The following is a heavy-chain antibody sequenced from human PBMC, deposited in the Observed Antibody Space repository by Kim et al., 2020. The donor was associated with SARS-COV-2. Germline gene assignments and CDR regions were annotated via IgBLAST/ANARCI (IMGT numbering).Heavy chain of an antibody. CDR1: GFTFSSSW. CDR2: IKGKADGGSK. CDR3: ATILIISGGVVYNYG. V-gene: IGHV3-15*01. J-gene: IGHJ6*01. Sequence: GGSLRLSCAASGFTFSSSWMNWVRQAPGKGLEWVGHIKGKADGGSKEYSVNGKGTITRESAESTKKLQMNMHSVETKAAAVYSCATILIISGGVVYNYG. D-gene: IGHD1-26*01.